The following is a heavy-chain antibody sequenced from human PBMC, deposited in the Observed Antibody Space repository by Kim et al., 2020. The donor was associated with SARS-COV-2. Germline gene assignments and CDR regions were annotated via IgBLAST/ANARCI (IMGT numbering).Heavy chain of an antibody. D-gene: IGHD3-16*01. Sequence: PAHAQGCTGRFVFSLDTSFSTAYLQIGSLRAEDTAVYYCARDGGRDRGFDAWGQGTLVTVSS. CDR2: P. J-gene: IGHJ5*02. V-gene: IGHV7-4-1*01. CDR3: ARDGGRDRGFDA.